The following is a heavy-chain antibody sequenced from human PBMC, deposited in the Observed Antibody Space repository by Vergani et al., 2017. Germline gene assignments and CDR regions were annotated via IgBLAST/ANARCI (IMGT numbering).Heavy chain of an antibody. Sequence: QVTLKESGPVLVKPTETLTLTCTVSGFSLSNARMGVSWIRQPPGKALEWLAHIFSNDEKSYSTSLKSRLTISKDTSKSQVVLTMTNMDPVDTAKYYCARTGGRSYYYDSSGYYLPDYWGQGTLVTVSS. V-gene: IGHV2-26*01. CDR2: IFSNDEK. D-gene: IGHD3-22*01. J-gene: IGHJ4*02. CDR1: GFSLSNARMG. CDR3: ARTGGRSYYYDSSGYYLPDY.